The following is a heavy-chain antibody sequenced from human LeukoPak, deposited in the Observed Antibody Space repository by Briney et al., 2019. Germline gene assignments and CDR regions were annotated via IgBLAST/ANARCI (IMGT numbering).Heavy chain of an antibody. Sequence: GASVKVSCTASGYTFTGYYILWVRQAPGQGLEWMGWVNPNSGGTYYAQKFQGRVTMTRDTSISTAYMELSRLRSDDTAVYYCARGRRILVRDINAGDYFDFWGQGTLVTVSS. CDR3: ARGRRILVRDINAGDYFDF. V-gene: IGHV1-2*02. CDR2: VNPNSGGT. CDR1: GYTFTGYY. D-gene: IGHD2-21*01. J-gene: IGHJ4*02.